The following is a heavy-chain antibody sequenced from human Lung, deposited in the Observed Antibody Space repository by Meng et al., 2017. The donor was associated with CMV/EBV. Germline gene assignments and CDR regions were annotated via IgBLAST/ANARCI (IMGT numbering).Heavy chain of an antibody. D-gene: IGHD3-22*01. CDR1: GGPISSYY. V-gene: IGHV4-59*01. Sequence: SETLSSTCTVLGGPISSYYWSWIRQPPGKGLEWIGYIYYSGSTNYNPPLKSRVTISVDTSKNQFSLKLSSVTAADTAVYYCVRAWWHYYDSSGYYPTQTYYVDYWGQGTLVTVSS. CDR3: VRAWWHYYDSSGYYPTQTYYVDY. J-gene: IGHJ4*02. CDR2: IYYSGST.